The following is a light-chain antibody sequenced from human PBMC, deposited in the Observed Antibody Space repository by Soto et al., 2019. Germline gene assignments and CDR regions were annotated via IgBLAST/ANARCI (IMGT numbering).Light chain of an antibody. J-gene: IGLJ1*01. V-gene: IGLV2-23*02. CDR3: CSYAGSGTYV. Sequence: QSALTQPASVSGSPGQSITISCTGTSSDVGAYNYVSWYQQHPGKAPKLMIYEVSYRPSGVSDRFSGSRSGNTASLTISGLQAEDEADYYCCSYAGSGTYVFGTGTKVTVL. CDR2: EVS. CDR1: SSDVGAYNY.